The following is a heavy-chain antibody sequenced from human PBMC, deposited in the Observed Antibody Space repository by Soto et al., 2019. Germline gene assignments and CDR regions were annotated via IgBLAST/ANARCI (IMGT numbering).Heavy chain of an antibody. Sequence: ETLSPTGRVSGDSIRSYYWTWIRQPPGKGLQWIGYVFHTGNTNYNPSLKSRVTISEDASKNQVSLRLTSVNAADTAVYFCAREQYNWKIWGQGTLVTVYS. J-gene: IGHJ4*02. CDR3: AREQYNWKI. D-gene: IGHD1-20*01. V-gene: IGHV4-59*01. CDR1: GDSIRSYY. CDR2: VFHTGNT.